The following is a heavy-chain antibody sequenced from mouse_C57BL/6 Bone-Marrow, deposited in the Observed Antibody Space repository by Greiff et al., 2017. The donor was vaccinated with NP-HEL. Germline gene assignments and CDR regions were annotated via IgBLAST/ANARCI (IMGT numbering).Heavy chain of an antibody. CDR1: GFTFSSYG. CDR2: ISSGGSYT. CDR3: ARRGSYYYGSSSYYYAMDY. V-gene: IGHV5-6*02. D-gene: IGHD1-1*01. J-gene: IGHJ4*01. Sequence: DVMLVESGGDLVKPGGSLKLSCAASGFTFSSYGMSWVRQTPDKRLEWVATISSGGSYTYYPDSVKGRFTISRDNAKNTLYLQMSSLKSEDTAMYYCARRGSYYYGSSSYYYAMDYWGQGTSVTVSS.